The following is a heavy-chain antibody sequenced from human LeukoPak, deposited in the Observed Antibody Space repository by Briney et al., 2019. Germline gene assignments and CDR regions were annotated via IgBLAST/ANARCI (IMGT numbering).Heavy chain of an antibody. V-gene: IGHV4-34*01. CDR2: INHSGST. CDR3: ASYYDFWSGYDY. D-gene: IGHD3-3*01. CDR1: GGSFSGYY. J-gene: IGHJ4*02. Sequence: SKTLSLTCAVYGGSFSGYYWCWILQPPGKGLEWIGEINHSGSTNYNPSLKSRVTISVDTSKNQFSLKLSSVTAADTAVYYCASYYDFWSGYDYWGQGTLVTVSS.